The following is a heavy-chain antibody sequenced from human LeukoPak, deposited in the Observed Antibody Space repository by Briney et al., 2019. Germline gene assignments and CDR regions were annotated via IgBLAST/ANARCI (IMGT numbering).Heavy chain of an antibody. Sequence: QPGGSLRLSCAASGFTFSTYAMSWVRQAPGKGLEWASHISGSGGSTYDADSVKGRFTISRDNSKNTLYLQMNSLRAEDSAVYYCAKRPRVGYDSSASDYWGQGTLVTVSS. V-gene: IGHV3-23*01. D-gene: IGHD3-22*01. CDR3: AKRPRVGYDSSASDY. CDR2: ISGSGGST. CDR1: GFTFSTYA. J-gene: IGHJ4*02.